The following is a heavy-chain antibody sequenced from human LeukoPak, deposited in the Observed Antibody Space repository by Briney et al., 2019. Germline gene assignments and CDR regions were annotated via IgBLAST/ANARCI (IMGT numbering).Heavy chain of an antibody. Sequence: HPGGSLRLSCAASGFAFSSQAMGWVRQAPGKGLEWVSVISDSGDSTYYADSVKGRFTISRDNSKNTLYLQMNSLRAEDTAVYYCAKDARRSSGWYFFDHWGQGTLVTVSS. CDR2: ISDSGDST. J-gene: IGHJ4*02. CDR1: GFAFSSQA. CDR3: AKDARRSSGWYFFDH. V-gene: IGHV3-23*01. D-gene: IGHD6-19*01.